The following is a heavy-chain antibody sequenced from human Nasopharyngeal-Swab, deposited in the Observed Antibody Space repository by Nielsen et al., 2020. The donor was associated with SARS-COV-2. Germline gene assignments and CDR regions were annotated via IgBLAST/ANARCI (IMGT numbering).Heavy chain of an antibody. CDR3: ARGYAAMGFFDY. J-gene: IGHJ4*02. CDR1: GFTFGTYW. CDR2: INSDGSST. V-gene: IGHV3-74*01. Sequence: GGSLRLSCAASGFTFGTYWMHWVRQAPGKGLEWVSRINSDGSSTGDADSVKGRFTVSRDNAKNTLYLQMNSLRAEDTAVYYCARGYAAMGFFDYWGQGTLVTVPS. D-gene: IGHD2-2*01.